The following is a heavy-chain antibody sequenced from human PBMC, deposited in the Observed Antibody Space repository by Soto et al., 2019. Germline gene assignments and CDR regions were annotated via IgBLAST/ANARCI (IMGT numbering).Heavy chain of an antibody. J-gene: IGHJ4*02. CDR2: ISGSDGKT. CDR3: AKWSYLDY. D-gene: IGHD3-3*01. CDR1: GFSFASFA. V-gene: IGHV3-23*04. Sequence: DVRLAESGGGLVQPGGSLRLSCTTPGFSFASFAMTWVPQAPGKGLEWVATISGSDGKTYYADSVKGRFSISRDTSRNTLYLQMNSLRADDTAIYYCAKWSYLDYWGQGTRVTVSS.